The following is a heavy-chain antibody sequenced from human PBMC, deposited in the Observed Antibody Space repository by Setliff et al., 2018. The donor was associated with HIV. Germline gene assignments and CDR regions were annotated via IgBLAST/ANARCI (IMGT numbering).Heavy chain of an antibody. D-gene: IGHD2-2*01. CDR1: GGSISSGSYY. J-gene: IGHJ6*02. CDR2: IYSSGST. Sequence: SETLSLTCTVSGGSISSGSYYWSWIRQPAGKGLEWIGRIYSSGSTNYNPSPKSRVTISVDTSKNQFSLKLSSVTAADTAVYYCAKDQGCSRTSCYGNYYYGMDVWGQGTTVTVSS. V-gene: IGHV4-61*02. CDR3: AKDQGCSRTSCYGNYYYGMDV.